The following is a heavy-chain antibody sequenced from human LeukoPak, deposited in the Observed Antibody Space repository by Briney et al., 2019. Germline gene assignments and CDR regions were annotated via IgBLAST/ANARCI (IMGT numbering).Heavy chain of an antibody. CDR1: GYSFTSCV. CDR3: AREDGPIEY. Sequence: ASVKVSCKAAGYSFTSCVMQWVRQAPGQRREWMGWINAGNGDTKYSQKFQGRVTITRDTAASTAYMELSSLRPEDTAMYYCAREDGPIEYWGQGTLVTVSS. J-gene: IGHJ4*02. CDR2: INAGNGDT. V-gene: IGHV1-3*01. D-gene: IGHD5-24*01.